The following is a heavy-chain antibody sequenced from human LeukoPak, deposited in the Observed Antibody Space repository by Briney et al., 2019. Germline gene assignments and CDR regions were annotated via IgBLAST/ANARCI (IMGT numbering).Heavy chain of an antibody. V-gene: IGHV3-53*01. CDR1: GLTVSNHY. CDR2: IYSDGST. CDR3: ARALWPSGRAY. Sequence: GGSLSLSCVASGLTVSNHYMSWVRQAPGKGLEWVSVIYSDGSTYYADSVKGRFTISRDNSKNILYLQMNSLRAEDTAVYYCARALWPSGRAYWGQGTLVTVSS. D-gene: IGHD3-10*01. J-gene: IGHJ4*02.